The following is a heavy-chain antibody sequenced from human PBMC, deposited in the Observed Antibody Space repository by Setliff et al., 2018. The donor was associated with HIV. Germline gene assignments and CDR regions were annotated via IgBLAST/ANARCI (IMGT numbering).Heavy chain of an antibody. V-gene: IGHV3-7*01. Sequence: PGGSLRLSCAASGFTFNNYWIVWVRQAPGKGLEWVANINQDGSHKYYVDSVKGRFTISRDNAVNSLYLQMDSLRVEDTAVYYCARDSGTTIGAPGPGYWGQGTLVTVSS. CDR2: INQDGSHK. D-gene: IGHD6-6*01. J-gene: IGHJ4*02. CDR1: GFTFNNYW. CDR3: ARDSGTTIGAPGPGY.